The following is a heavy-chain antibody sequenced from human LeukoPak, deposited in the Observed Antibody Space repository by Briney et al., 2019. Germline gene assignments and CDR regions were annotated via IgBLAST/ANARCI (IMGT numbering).Heavy chain of an antibody. V-gene: IGHV4-38-2*01. J-gene: IGHJ6*04. CDR3: VGASGSYGSGSYYYSGMDV. Sequence: SETLSLTCAVSGYSIGSGFYWGWIRQPPGKGLEWIGSIFHSGSTYYNPSLKSRVTISVDTSKNQFSLKLSSVTAADTALYYCVGASGSYGSGSYYYSGMDVWGKGTTVTVSS. CDR2: IFHSGST. CDR1: GYSIGSGFY. D-gene: IGHD3-10*01.